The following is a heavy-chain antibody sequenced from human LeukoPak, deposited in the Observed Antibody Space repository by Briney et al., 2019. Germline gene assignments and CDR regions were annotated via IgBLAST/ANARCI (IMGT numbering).Heavy chain of an antibody. V-gene: IGHV3-7*03. CDR1: GFTFSSYW. CDR3: AKDHSSSSGDWFDP. J-gene: IGHJ5*02. CDR2: IKEDGSEK. Sequence: PGGSLRLSCAASGFTFSSYWMSWVRQAPGKGLEWVANIKEDGSEKHYVDSVKGRFTISRDNSKNTLYLQMNSLRAEDTAVYYCAKDHSSSSGDWFDPWGQGTLVTVSS. D-gene: IGHD6-6*01.